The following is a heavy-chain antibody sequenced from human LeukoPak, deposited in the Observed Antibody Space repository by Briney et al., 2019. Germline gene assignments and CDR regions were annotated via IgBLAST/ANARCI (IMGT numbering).Heavy chain of an antibody. D-gene: IGHD3-22*01. Sequence: SETRSLTCTVSGGSFSSYYWSWVRPPPREGLGWVGDIYYSGSTNYNPSLKSRVTISVDTSKNQFSLKLSSVTAADTAVYYCARGPLPDYYDSSGYYDYWGQGTLVTVSS. CDR1: GGSFSSYY. CDR2: IYYSGST. J-gene: IGHJ4*02. CDR3: ARGPLPDYYDSSGYYDY. V-gene: IGHV4-59*01.